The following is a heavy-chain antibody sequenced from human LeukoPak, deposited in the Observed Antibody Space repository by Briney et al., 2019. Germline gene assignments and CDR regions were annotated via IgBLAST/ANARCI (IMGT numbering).Heavy chain of an antibody. D-gene: IGHD3-22*01. J-gene: IGHJ4*02. CDR1: GYSFTSYW. CDR2: IYPGDSDT. CDR3: ARIYTSVIPYYFDY. Sequence: GESLKISCKGSGYSFTSYWIGWVRQMPGKGLEWMGIIYPGDSDTRYSPSFQGQITISADKSISTAYLQWSSLKASDTAMYYCARIYTSVIPYYFDYWGQGTLVIVSS. V-gene: IGHV5-51*01.